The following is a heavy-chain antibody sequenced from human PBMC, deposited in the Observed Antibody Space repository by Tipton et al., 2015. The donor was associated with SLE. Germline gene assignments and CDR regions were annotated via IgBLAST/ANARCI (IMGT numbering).Heavy chain of an antibody. D-gene: IGHD3-3*01. CDR1: GGSISSYY. CDR2: IYYSGST. Sequence: TLSLTCTVSGGSISSYYWSCIRQPPGKGLEWIGYIYYSGSTNYNPSLKSRVTISVDTSKNQFSLKLSSVTAADTAVYYCARGGYIGVVTYYYYMDVWGKGTPVTVSS. CDR3: ARGGYIGVVTYYYYMDV. J-gene: IGHJ6*03. V-gene: IGHV4-59*12.